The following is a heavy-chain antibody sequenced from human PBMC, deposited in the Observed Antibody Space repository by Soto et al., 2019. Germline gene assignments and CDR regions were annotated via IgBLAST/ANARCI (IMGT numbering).Heavy chain of an antibody. CDR2: INQDGNED. Sequence: LRLSCAASGFTFSSYWMNWVRQAPGKGLEWVANINQDGNEDNLLDSVKGRFTISRDNAKNSLFLQMNSLRVDDTAVYYCARTGDGHHDFHDYWGQGALVTVSS. J-gene: IGHJ4*02. CDR1: GFTFSSYW. CDR3: ARTGDGHHDFHDY. V-gene: IGHV3-7*01. D-gene: IGHD1-1*01.